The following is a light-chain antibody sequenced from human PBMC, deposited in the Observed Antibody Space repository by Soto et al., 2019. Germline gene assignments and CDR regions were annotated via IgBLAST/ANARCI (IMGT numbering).Light chain of an antibody. V-gene: IGKV1-39*01. CDR1: QSIGGF. J-gene: IGKJ4*01. CDR3: QQCYSITLT. CDR2: AAS. Sequence: DRPITNSADSRSVSVEDTVTITCRASQSIGGFLNWYQQKLGKAPKLLIYAASSLQSGVPSRFSGSGSGTDFTLTISRLQPEDLATYYCQQCYSITLTFGGGTKVEIK.